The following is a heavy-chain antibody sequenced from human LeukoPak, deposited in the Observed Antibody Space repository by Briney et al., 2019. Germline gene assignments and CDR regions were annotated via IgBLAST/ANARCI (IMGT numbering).Heavy chain of an antibody. D-gene: IGHD3-22*01. Sequence: ASVQVSCKASGYTFTNYGISWVRQAPGQGLEWMGWISAYNGNTNYAQKFQGRVTMTTDTSTSTAYMELRSPRSDDTAMYYCARRGRYYDTTWFDPWGQGTLVTVST. CDR2: ISAYNGNT. V-gene: IGHV1-18*01. CDR1: GYTFTNYG. J-gene: IGHJ5*02. CDR3: ARRGRYYDTTWFDP.